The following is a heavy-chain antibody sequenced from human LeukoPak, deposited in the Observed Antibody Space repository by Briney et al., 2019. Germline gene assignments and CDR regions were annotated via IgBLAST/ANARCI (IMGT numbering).Heavy chain of an antibody. CDR1: GFTFSSYS. J-gene: IGHJ4*02. D-gene: IGHD3-10*01. V-gene: IGHV3-21*01. CDR2: ISSSSSYI. CDR3: ARAPGSGYYYGHY. Sequence: PGGSLRLSCAASGFTFSSYSMNWVRQAPGKGLEWVSSISSSSSYIYYADSVKGRFTISRDNSKNTLYLQMNSLRAEDTAVYYCARAPGSGYYYGHYWGQGTLVTVSS.